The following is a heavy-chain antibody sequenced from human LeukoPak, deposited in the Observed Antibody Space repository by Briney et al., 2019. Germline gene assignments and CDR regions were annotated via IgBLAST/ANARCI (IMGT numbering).Heavy chain of an antibody. J-gene: IGHJ4*02. V-gene: IGHV1-2*02. CDR1: GYTFNNYG. D-gene: IGHD3-9*01. Sequence: ASVKVSCTASGYTFNNYGISWVRQAPGQGLEWMGWINPNSGGTNYAQKFQGRVTMTRDTSITTAYMEMSRLRSDDTALYYCARSPHILTGENFDYWGQGTLVSVSP. CDR3: ARSPHILTGENFDY. CDR2: INPNSGGT.